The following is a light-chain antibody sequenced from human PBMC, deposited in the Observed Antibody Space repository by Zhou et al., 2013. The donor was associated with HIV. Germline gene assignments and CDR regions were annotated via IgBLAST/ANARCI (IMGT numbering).Light chain of an antibody. CDR2: AAS. CDR1: QGISSY. CDR3: LQHNSLPQT. Sequence: AIRMTQSPSSLSASTGDRVTITCRASQGISSYLAWYQQKPGKAPKLLIYAASTLQSGVPSRFSGSGSGTDFTLTISSLHLEDFATYFCLQHNSLPQTFGQGTKVEIK. J-gene: IGKJ1*01. V-gene: IGKV1-8*01.